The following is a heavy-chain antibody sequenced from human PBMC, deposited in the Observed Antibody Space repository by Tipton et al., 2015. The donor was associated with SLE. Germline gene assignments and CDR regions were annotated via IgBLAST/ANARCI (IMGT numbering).Heavy chain of an antibody. V-gene: IGHV3-74*01. CDR3: ARIHYDGSGSRDY. J-gene: IGHJ4*02. CDR1: GFTFNSYW. CDR2: IDSDGSIT. Sequence: SLRLSCAASGFTFNSYWMHWVRQAPGKGLMWVSRIDSDGSITNYADSVKGRFTISRDNAKNTLYLQMNSLRAEDTAVYYCARIHYDGSGSRDYWGQGILVTVSS. D-gene: IGHD3-10*01.